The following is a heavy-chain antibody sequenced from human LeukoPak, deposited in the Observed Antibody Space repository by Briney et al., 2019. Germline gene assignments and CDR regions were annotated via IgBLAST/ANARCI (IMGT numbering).Heavy chain of an antibody. J-gene: IGHJ4*02. D-gene: IGHD6-25*01. CDR2: IYYSGST. CDR3: ARADLNYIAAAGYFDY. CDR1: GGSISSYY. V-gene: IGHV4-59*01. Sequence: SETLSLTCTVSGGSISSYYWSWIRQPPGKGLEWIGYIYYSGSTNYNPSLKSRVTISVDTSKNQFSLKLSSVTAADTAVYYCARADLNYIAAAGYFDYWGQGTLVTVSS.